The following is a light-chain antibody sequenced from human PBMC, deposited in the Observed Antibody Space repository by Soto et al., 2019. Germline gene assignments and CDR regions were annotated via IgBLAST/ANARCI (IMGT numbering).Light chain of an antibody. CDR1: QDISSY. CDR3: QQLNSLPPFT. CDR2: AAS. Sequence: DIQLTQSPSLLSASVGDRVTITCRASQDISSYLAWYQQEPGRAPKLLIYAASNLQSGVPSRFSGSGSGTEFTLTISSLQPEDFATYYCQQLNSLPPFTFGQGTKLEIK. V-gene: IGKV1-9*01. J-gene: IGKJ2*01.